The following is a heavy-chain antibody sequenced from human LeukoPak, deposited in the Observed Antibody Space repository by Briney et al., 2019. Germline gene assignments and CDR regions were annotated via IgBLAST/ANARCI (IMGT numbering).Heavy chain of an antibody. V-gene: IGHV1-69*13. CDR2: IIPIFGTA. CDR1: GGTFSSYA. CDR3: ARDHCSGGSCYSGIYYYYYGMDV. D-gene: IGHD2-15*01. J-gene: IGHJ6*02. Sequence: SVKVSCKASGGTFSSYAISWVRQAPGQGLEWMGGIIPIFGTANYAQKFQGRVTITADESTSTAYTELSSLRSEDTAVYYCARDHCSGGSCYSGIYYYYYGMDVWGQGTTVTVSS.